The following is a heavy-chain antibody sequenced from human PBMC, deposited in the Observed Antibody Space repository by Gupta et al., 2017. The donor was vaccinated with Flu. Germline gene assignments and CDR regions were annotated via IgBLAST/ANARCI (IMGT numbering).Heavy chain of an antibody. V-gene: IGHV4-31*03. CDR1: GGSISSGGYY. CDR3: ARDSRRRAAILQGWNDAFDI. D-gene: IGHD2-2*02. J-gene: IGHJ3*02. Sequence: QVQLQESGPGLVKPSQTLSLTCTVSGGSISSGGYYWSWIRQHPGKGLEWIGYIYYSGSTYYNPSLKSRVTISVDTSKNQFSLKLSSVTAADTAVYYCARDSRRRAAILQGWNDAFDIWGQGTMVTVSS. CDR2: IYYSGST.